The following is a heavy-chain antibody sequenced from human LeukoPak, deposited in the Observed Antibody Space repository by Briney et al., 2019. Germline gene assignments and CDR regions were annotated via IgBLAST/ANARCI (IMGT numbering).Heavy chain of an antibody. Sequence: GSLRLSCTTSGFTFGDYAINWFRQAPGKGLEWVGFIRSKTYSATTEYATSVKGRFTISRDDSKSIAYLQMNSLKTEDTAMYYCTRFQGCSTASCQADYYHYYMDVWGKGTTVTVSS. CDR2: IRSKTYSATT. D-gene: IGHD2-2*01. CDR3: TRFQGCSTASCQADYYHYYMDV. V-gene: IGHV3-49*03. J-gene: IGHJ6*03. CDR1: GFTFGDYA.